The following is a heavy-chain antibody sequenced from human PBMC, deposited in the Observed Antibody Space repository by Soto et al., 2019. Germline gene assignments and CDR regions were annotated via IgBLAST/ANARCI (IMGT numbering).Heavy chain of an antibody. J-gene: IGHJ4*02. CDR2: ISYDGSNK. Sequence: QVQLVESGGGVVQPGRSLRLSCAASGFTFSSYAMHWVRQAPGKGLEWVAVISYDGSNKYYADSVKGRFTISRDNSKNTLYLQMNSLRAEDTAVYYCARRSADWGQGTLVTVSS. D-gene: IGHD2-2*01. CDR3: ARRSAD. V-gene: IGHV3-30-3*01. CDR1: GFTFSSYA.